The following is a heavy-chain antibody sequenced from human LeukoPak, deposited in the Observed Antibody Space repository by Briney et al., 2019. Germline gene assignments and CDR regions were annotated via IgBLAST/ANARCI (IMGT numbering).Heavy chain of an antibody. Sequence: KPGGSLRLSCAASGFTFSTYSMNWVRQAPGKGLEWVSSISSNNRYIYYADSVKGRFTISRDNAKNSLYLQMNSLRAEDTAVYYCARARAGAGTFFFDYWGQGTLVTVSS. CDR1: GFTFSTYS. D-gene: IGHD6-13*01. CDR3: ARARAGAGTFFFDY. V-gene: IGHV3-21*04. J-gene: IGHJ4*02. CDR2: ISSNNRYI.